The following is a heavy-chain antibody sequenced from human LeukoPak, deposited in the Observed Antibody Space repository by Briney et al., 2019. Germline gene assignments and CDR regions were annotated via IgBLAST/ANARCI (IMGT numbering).Heavy chain of an antibody. CDR3: ARRGTGFDP. D-gene: IGHD1-1*01. Sequence: SETLSLTCTVSGGSISSYYWSWIRQPPGKGLEWIGEINHSGSTNYNPSLKSRVTISVDTSKNQFSLKLSSVTAADTAVYYCARRGTGFDPWGQGTLVTVSS. J-gene: IGHJ5*02. V-gene: IGHV4-34*01. CDR2: INHSGST. CDR1: GGSISSYY.